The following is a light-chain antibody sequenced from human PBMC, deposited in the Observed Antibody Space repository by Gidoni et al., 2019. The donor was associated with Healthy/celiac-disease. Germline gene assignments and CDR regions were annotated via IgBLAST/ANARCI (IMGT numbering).Light chain of an antibody. CDR1: SLRSYY. Sequence: SSELTQDPAVSVALGQTVRITCQEDSLRSYYASWYQQKPGQAPVLVIYGKNNRPSGIPDRFSGSSSGNTASLTITGAQAEDEADYYCNSRDSSGNLWVFGGGTKPTVL. CDR3: NSRDSSGNLWV. J-gene: IGLJ3*02. CDR2: GKN. V-gene: IGLV3-19*01.